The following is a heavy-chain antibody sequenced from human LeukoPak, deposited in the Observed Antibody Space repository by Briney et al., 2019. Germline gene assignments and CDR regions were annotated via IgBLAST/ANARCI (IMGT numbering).Heavy chain of an antibody. CDR1: GGSISSGSYY. D-gene: IGHD2-2*01. J-gene: IGHJ5*02. CDR3: ARGGVRTSWYQLTNWFDP. Sequence: SETLSLTCTVSGGSISSGSYYWSWIRQPAGKGLEWIGRLYTIGSTNYNPSLKSRVTISVDTSKNSFSLKLSSVTAADTAVYYCARGGVRTSWYQLTNWFDPWGQGTLVTVSS. V-gene: IGHV4-61*02. CDR2: LYTIGST.